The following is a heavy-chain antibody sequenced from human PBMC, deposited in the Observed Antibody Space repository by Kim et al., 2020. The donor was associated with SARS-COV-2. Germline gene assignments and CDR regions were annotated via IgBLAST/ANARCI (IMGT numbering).Heavy chain of an antibody. Sequence: YNPSLKSRVTISVDTSKNQFSLKLSSVTAADTAVYYCARASSGWYAYFDYWGQGTLVIVSS. D-gene: IGHD6-19*01. J-gene: IGHJ4*02. V-gene: IGHV4-59*01. CDR3: ARASSGWYAYFDY.